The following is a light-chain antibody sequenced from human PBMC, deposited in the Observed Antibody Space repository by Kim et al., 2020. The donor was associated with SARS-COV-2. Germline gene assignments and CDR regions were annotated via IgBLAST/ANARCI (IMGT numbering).Light chain of an antibody. CDR1: SSDIGGYNY. CDR2: DVN. CDR3: WSYTSSSTFV. J-gene: IGLJ3*02. Sequence: QSALTQPASVSGSPGQSITISCSGTSSDIGGYNYVSWYQQYPGKAPTLLMYDVNERPSGISNRFSGSKSGNRASLTISGLQAEDEADYYCWSYTSSSTFVFGGGTQLTVL. V-gene: IGLV2-14*03.